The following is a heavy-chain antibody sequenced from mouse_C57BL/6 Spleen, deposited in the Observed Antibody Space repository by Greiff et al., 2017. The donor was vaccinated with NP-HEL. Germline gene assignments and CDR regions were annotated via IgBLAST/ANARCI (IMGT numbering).Heavy chain of an antibody. J-gene: IGHJ2*01. CDR3: ARGMLGRYFDY. Sequence: QVQLKESGPGLVQPSQSLSITCTVSGFSLTSYGVHWVRQSPGKGLEWLGVIWSGGSTDYNAAFISRLVISKDNSKSKVFFKMNSLQADDTAISYCARGMLGRYFDYWGQGTTLTVSS. V-gene: IGHV2-2*01. CDR2: IWSGGST. D-gene: IGHD4-1*01. CDR1: GFSLTSYG.